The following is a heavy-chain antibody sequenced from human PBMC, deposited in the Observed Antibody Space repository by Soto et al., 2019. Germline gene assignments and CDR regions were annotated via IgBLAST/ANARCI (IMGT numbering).Heavy chain of an antibody. J-gene: IGHJ3*01. D-gene: IGHD1-26*01. Sequence: EVHLLESGGGLVQPGGSLRLSCAVSGFTINSHAMGWVRQAPGKGLEWLSAIGPRGRDTYYADSVKGRFSISRDNSKNTVSLQMYSLRADDTDVYYCAILGGTYYAFDFWGQGTLVTVS. CDR2: IGPRGRDT. CDR3: AILGGTYYAFDF. CDR1: GFTINSHA. V-gene: IGHV3-23*01.